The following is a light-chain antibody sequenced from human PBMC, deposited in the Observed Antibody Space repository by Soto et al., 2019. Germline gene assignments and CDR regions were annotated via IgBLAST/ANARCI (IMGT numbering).Light chain of an antibody. CDR3: QQYNTYRT. Sequence: DIQMTQSPSTLSATAGDRVTITCRASQSISSWLAWYQQKPGKAPKLLIYKASNLESGVPSRFSGSGSGAEFTLTISSLQPDDFATYYCQQYNTYRTFGQGTKVDI. CDR1: QSISSW. V-gene: IGKV1-5*03. CDR2: KAS. J-gene: IGKJ1*01.